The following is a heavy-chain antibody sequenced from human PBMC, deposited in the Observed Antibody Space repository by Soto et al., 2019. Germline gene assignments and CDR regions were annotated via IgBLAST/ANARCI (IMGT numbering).Heavy chain of an antibody. CDR3: ARQRPTDGRWEFANYYGMDV. CDR1: GGSISSSAYY. Sequence: SETLSLTCTVSGGSISSSAYYWSWVRQPPGKGLEWIGEIIHSESTKYNPSLKSRVTISVDTSKNQFSLKLSSVTAADTAVYYCARQRPTDGRWEFANYYGMDVWGQGTPVTVSS. V-gene: IGHV4-39*01. CDR2: IIHSEST. J-gene: IGHJ6*02. D-gene: IGHD1-26*01.